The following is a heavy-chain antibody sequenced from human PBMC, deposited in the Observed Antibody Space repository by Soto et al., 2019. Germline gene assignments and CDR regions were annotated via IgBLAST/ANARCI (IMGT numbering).Heavy chain of an antibody. V-gene: IGHV3-23*01. D-gene: IGHD1-20*01. Sequence: EVQLLDSGGGLVQPGESLRLSCAASGFSVTTYAMSWVRQAPGKGLEWVSTTGISGRTTYYADSVKGRFTVSRDDSKNTLNLQMSSLRAEDTAVYYCATVHNTSRSFDYWGQGTLVTVSS. CDR3: ATVHNTSRSFDY. J-gene: IGHJ4*02. CDR2: TGISGRTT. CDR1: GFSVTTYA.